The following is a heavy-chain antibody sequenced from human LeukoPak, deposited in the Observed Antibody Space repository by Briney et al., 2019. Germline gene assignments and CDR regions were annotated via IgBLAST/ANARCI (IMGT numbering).Heavy chain of an antibody. Sequence: PGGSLRLSCAASGFTFSSYSMNWVRQAPGKGLEWVSSISYSSTSVFYADSVEGRFTIPRDDAKNSLYLQVNSLRAEDTAVYYCARSLIPPTYSGNYIFQYYGMDVWGQGTTVTVSS. CDR2: ISYSSTSV. J-gene: IGHJ6*02. V-gene: IGHV3-21*06. D-gene: IGHD1-26*01. CDR3: ARSLIPPTYSGNYIFQYYGMDV. CDR1: GFTFSSYS.